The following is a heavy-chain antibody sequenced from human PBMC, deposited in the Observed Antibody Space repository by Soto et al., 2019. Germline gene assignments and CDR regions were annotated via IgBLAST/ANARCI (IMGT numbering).Heavy chain of an antibody. CDR1: GFTFSSYG. Sequence: GGSLSLSCAASGFTFSSYGMHWVRQAPGKGLEWVAVIWYDGSNKYYADSVKGRFTISRDNSKNTLYLQMNSLRAEDTAVYYCASTYCGGDCYYYYYGMDVWGQGTTVTVSS. V-gene: IGHV3-33*01. D-gene: IGHD2-21*02. CDR2: IWYDGSNK. J-gene: IGHJ6*02. CDR3: ASTYCGGDCYYYYYGMDV.